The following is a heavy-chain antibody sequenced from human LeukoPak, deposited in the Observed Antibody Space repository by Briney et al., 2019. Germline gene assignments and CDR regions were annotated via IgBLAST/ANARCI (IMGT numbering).Heavy chain of an antibody. J-gene: IGHJ4*02. CDR2: ISGSGGST. CDR3: AQTGTTAPYFDY. D-gene: IGHD1-7*01. CDR1: GFTFSSYA. Sequence: GGSLRLSCAAAGFTFSSYAMSWVRQAPGKGLELVSAISGSGGSTYYADSVKGRFTISSDNSKNTLYLQMNSLRAEDTAVYYCAQTGTTAPYFDYRGQGTLVTVSS. V-gene: IGHV3-23*01.